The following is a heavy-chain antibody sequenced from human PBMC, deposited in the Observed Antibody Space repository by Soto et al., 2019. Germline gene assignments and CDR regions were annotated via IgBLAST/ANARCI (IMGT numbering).Heavy chain of an antibody. D-gene: IGHD6-13*01. CDR1: GFTFSSYG. CDR2: ISYDGRNK. CDR3: AKDHSSSYITDDEH. J-gene: IGHJ1*01. Sequence: QVQLVESGGGVVQPGRSLRLSCAASGFTFSSYGMHWVRQAPGKGLEWVAVISYDGRNKYYADSVKGRFTISRDNSKNTLYLQMNSLRAEDTAVYYCAKDHSSSYITDDEHWGQGTLVTVSS. V-gene: IGHV3-30*18.